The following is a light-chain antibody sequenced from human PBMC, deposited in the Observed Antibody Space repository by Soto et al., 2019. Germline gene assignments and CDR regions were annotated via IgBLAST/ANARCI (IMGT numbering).Light chain of an antibody. Sequence: QSVLTQPASVSGSPGQSITISCTGTSSDVGGYNYASWYQQQAGKAPKLLIYEVNYRPSGVSDRFSGSKYGTTASLTISGLQAEDEADYYCSSYTTTKNCVFGTGTKVTVL. V-gene: IGLV2-14*01. CDR2: EVN. J-gene: IGLJ1*01. CDR1: SSDVGGYNY. CDR3: SSYTTTKNCV.